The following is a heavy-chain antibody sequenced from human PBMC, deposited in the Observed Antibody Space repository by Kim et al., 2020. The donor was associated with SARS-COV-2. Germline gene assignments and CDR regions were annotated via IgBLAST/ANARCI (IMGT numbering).Heavy chain of an antibody. V-gene: IGHV3-7*01. J-gene: IGHJ1*01. CDR2: K. D-gene: IGHD6-13*01. CDR3: ASAASWYRGFFQH. Sequence: KNEVDTVMVRVTISRDNPKNSLYMQINSLRAEDTAVYYCASAASWYRGFFQHWGRGTLVTVSS.